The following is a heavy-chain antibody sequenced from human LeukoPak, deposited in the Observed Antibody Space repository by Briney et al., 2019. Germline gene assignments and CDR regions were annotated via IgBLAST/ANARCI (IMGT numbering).Heavy chain of an antibody. J-gene: IGHJ6*02. Sequence: GGSLRLSCAASGFTFSSYGMHWVRQAPGKGLEWVAVIWYDGSNKYYADSVKGRFTISRDNSKNTLYLQMNSLRAEDTAVYYCARDKDPYYYGIDVWGQGTTVTVSS. CDR2: IWYDGSNK. CDR3: ARDKDPYYYGIDV. CDR1: GFTFSSYG. V-gene: IGHV3-33*01.